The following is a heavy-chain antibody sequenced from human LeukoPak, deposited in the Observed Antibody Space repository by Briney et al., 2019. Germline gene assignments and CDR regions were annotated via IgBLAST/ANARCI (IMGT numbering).Heavy chain of an antibody. Sequence: GGSLRLSCAASGFTFTSYWMSWVRQAPGKGLEWVANIKQDGSEKYYVDSMKGRFTISRDNAKSSLYLQTNSLRAEDTAVYYCARDSGYSSYWGQGTLVTVSS. CDR1: GFTFTSYW. D-gene: IGHD6-19*01. CDR3: ARDSGYSSY. CDR2: IKQDGSEK. J-gene: IGHJ4*02. V-gene: IGHV3-7*01.